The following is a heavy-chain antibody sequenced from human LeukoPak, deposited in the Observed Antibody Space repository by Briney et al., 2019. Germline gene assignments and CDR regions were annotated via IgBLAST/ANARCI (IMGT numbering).Heavy chain of an antibody. J-gene: IGHJ4*02. CDR3: TTATMIRGVSDY. V-gene: IGHV3-15*01. Sequence: RGSLRLSCADSGFTFSDAWMSWVRQAPGRGLEWVGRIKSKTDGAATDYAAPVKGRFTISRDDSKNTLFLQMNSLRTEDTAVYYRTTATMIRGVSDYWGQGTLVTVSS. D-gene: IGHD3-10*01. CDR1: GFTFSDAW. CDR2: IKSKTDGAAT.